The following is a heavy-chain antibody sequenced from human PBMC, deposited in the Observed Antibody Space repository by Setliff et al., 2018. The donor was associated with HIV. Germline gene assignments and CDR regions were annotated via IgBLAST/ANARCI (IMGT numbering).Heavy chain of an antibody. J-gene: IGHJ6*03. CDR1: GGSFSGYY. V-gene: IGHV4-34*01. CDR2: INHSGST. Sequence: SETLSLTCAVYGGSFSGYYWSWIRQPPGKGLEWIGEINHSGSTNYNPSLTSRVTISVDTSKNQFSLKLNSVTAADTAVYFCARGPDFWSAHPYSYYDMDVWGKGTTVTVSS. D-gene: IGHD3-3*01. CDR3: ARGPDFWSAHPYSYYDMDV.